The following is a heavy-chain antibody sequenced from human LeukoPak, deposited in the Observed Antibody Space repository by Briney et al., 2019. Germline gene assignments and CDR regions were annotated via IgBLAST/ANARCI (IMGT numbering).Heavy chain of an antibody. CDR1: GYSFSNYW. CDR3: ARHVFPHSYGSGIYLIGGGWFDP. CDR2: IDPSDSYT. V-gene: IGHV5-10-1*01. D-gene: IGHD3-10*01. Sequence: HGESLKISCKGSGYSFSNYWISWVRQMPGKGLEWMGRIDPSDSYTNYSPSFQGHVTISADKSISTAYLQWSSLKASDTAMYYCARHVFPHSYGSGIYLIGGGWFDPWGQGTLVTVSS. J-gene: IGHJ5*02.